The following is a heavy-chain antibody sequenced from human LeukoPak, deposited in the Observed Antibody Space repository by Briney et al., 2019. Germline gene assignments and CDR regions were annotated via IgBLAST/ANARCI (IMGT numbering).Heavy chain of an antibody. Sequence: PGGSLRLSCAASGFTFSSYGMHWVRQAPGKGLEGVAFIRYEGSNKYYADSVKGRFTISRDNSKNPLYLQMNSLRAADTAVSYCAKALKGYCSSTSCYTGIDYWGQGTLVTVSS. CDR1: GFTFSSYG. CDR2: IRYEGSNK. D-gene: IGHD2-2*02. V-gene: IGHV3-30*02. CDR3: AKALKGYCSSTSCYTGIDY. J-gene: IGHJ4*02.